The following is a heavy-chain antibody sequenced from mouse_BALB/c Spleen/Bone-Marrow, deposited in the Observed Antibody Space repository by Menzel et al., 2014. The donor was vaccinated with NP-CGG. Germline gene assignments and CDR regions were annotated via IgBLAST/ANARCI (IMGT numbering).Heavy chain of an antibody. CDR2: VNPRSGYA. Sequence: QVQLKESGAELASPGASVKMSCKASGYTFTDYTIQWVKQRPGQGLEWIGYVNPRSGYANYNQKFKDKATLTADKSSSTAFMQLSSLTSEDSVVYYCARPKGFALDYWGQGTALTVSS. CDR3: ARPKGFALDY. CDR1: GYTFTDYT. V-gene: IGHV1-4*01. J-gene: IGHJ2*01.